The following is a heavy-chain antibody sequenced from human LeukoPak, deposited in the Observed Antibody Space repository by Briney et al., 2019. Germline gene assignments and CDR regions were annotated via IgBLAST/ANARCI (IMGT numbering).Heavy chain of an antibody. D-gene: IGHD6-13*01. V-gene: IGHV3-23*01. CDR3: ARDRGAAAGTSVHNWFDP. CDR1: GFTFSIYA. CDR2: LSGSGGST. Sequence: GGSLRLSCATSGFTFSIYAMTWVRQAPGQGLEWVSTLSGSGGSTYYADSVKGRFTISRDNAKNSLYLQMNSLRAEDTAVYYCARDRGAAAGTSVHNWFDPWGQGTLVTVSS. J-gene: IGHJ5*02.